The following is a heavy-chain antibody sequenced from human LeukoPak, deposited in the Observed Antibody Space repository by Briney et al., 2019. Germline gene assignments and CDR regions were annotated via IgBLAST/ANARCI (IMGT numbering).Heavy chain of an antibody. CDR1: GFTFSSYA. V-gene: IGHV3-23*01. CDR2: ITGSGGST. D-gene: IGHD5-18*01. J-gene: IGHJ4*02. Sequence: PGGSLRLSCAVSGFTFSSYAMNWVRQAPGKGLEWVSGITGSGGSTYYADSVKGRFTISRDNSKNTLYLQMSSLRAEDTAVYYCTEYSYGYGEDFDYWGQGTLVTVSS. CDR3: TEYSYGYGEDFDY.